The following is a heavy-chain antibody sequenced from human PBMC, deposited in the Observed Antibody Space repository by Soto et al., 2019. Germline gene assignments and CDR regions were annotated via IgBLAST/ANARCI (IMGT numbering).Heavy chain of an antibody. J-gene: IGHJ4*02. CDR2: ISGSGGST. V-gene: IGHV3-23*01. Sequence: GGSLRLSCAASGFTFSSYAMSWIRQAPGKGLEWVSAISGSGGSTYYADSVKGRFTISRDNSKNTLYLQMNSLKASDSAMYYCARQDAGTARPDYWGQGTLVTVSS. CDR1: GFTFSSYA. D-gene: IGHD1-1*01. CDR3: ARQDAGTARPDY.